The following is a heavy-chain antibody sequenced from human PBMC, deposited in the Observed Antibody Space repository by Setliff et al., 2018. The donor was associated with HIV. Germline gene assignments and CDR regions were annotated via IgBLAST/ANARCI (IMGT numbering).Heavy chain of an antibody. J-gene: IGHJ4*02. Sequence: PGGSLRLSCTASGFSFSAYYMGWVRQSPGKGLEWVSGISAGGGTTYYADSVKGRFTISRDNSKNTLYLQMNSLKPEDSAVYYCNTVRTRYSSTWFWGQGTLVTVSS. CDR3: NTVRTRYSSTWF. CDR2: ISAGGGTT. CDR1: GFSFSAYY. D-gene: IGHD6-13*01. V-gene: IGHV3-23*01.